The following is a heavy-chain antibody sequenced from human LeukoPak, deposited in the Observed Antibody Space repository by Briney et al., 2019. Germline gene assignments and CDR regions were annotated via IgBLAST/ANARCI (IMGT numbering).Heavy chain of an antibody. CDR3: ARENNDFWSGYPIDY. V-gene: IGHV1-18*01. J-gene: IGHJ4*02. Sequence: GASVEVSCKASGYTFTSYGISWVRQAPGQGLEWMGWISAYNGNTNYAQKLQGRVTMTTDTSTSTAYMELRSLRSDDTAVYYCARENNDFWSGYPIDYWGQGTLVTVSS. CDR2: ISAYNGNT. D-gene: IGHD3-3*01. CDR1: GYTFTSYG.